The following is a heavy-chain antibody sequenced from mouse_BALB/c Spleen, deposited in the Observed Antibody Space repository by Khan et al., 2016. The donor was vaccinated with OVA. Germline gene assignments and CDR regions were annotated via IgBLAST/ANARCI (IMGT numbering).Heavy chain of an antibody. CDR3: ARSTYRYAFAY. V-gene: IGHV3-8*02. Sequence: VQLKESGPSLVQPSQTLSLTCSVTGDSITSGYWSWIRKFPGNKLEYMGYMIYSGYTYYNPSLKSRVSITPHTSKNQYYLQYNALTTEDTAAYYCARSTYRYAFAYWGQGTLVTVSA. J-gene: IGHJ3*01. CDR2: MIYSGYT. D-gene: IGHD2-14*01. CDR1: GDSITSGY.